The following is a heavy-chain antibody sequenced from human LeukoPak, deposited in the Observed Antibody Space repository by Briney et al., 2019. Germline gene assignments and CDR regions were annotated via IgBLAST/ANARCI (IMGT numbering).Heavy chain of an antibody. V-gene: IGHV3-23*01. Sequence: GGSLRLSCAASGFTFSSYAMSWVRQAPGKGLEWVSAISGSGGSTYYADSVKGRFTISRDNSKNTLYLQMNSLRAEDTAVYYCARNGLSRYYDSSGYPLLYYYYGMDVWGQGTTVTASS. CDR1: GFTFSSYA. J-gene: IGHJ6*02. CDR3: ARNGLSRYYDSSGYPLLYYYYGMDV. D-gene: IGHD3-22*01. CDR2: ISGSGGST.